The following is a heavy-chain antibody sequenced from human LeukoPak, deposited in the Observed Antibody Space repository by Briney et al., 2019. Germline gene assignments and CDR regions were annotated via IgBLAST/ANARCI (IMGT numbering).Heavy chain of an antibody. CDR2: IYYSGST. V-gene: IGHV4-59*11. D-gene: IGHD5-12*01. CDR3: ARGHIRYEYGFDP. J-gene: IGHJ5*02. CDR1: GGSISSHY. Sequence: SETLSLTCTVSGGSISSHYWSWIRQPPGKGLEWIGYIYYSGSTNYNPSLKSRVTISVDTSKNQFSLKLSSVTAADTAVYYCARGHIRYEYGFDPWGQGTLVTVSS.